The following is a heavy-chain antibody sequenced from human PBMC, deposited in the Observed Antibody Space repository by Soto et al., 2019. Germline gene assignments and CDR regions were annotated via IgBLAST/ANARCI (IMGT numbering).Heavy chain of an antibody. D-gene: IGHD1-26*01. CDR2: ISSSSSYI. Sequence: GGSLRLSCAASGFTFSSYSMNWVRQAPGKGLEWVSSISSSSSYIYYADSVKGRFTISRDNAENSLYLQMNSLRAEDTAVYYCAREGWELRPLDYWGQGTLVTVSS. CDR1: GFTFSSYS. V-gene: IGHV3-21*01. J-gene: IGHJ4*02. CDR3: AREGWELRPLDY.